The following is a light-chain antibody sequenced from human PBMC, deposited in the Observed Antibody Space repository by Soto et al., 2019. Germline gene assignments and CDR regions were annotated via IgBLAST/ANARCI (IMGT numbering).Light chain of an antibody. CDR1: QDISTY. V-gene: IGKV1-33*01. CDR2: TVP. CDR3: QQYNSLPYT. J-gene: IGKJ2*01. Sequence: DIQMTQSPSSLSASLGDRVTITCRARQDISTYLNWYQQKTGKAPKLMIYTVPNLETGVPSRFSGSGSGTVFTLTISALQPEDIATYYCQQYNSLPYTFGQGTRLEIE.